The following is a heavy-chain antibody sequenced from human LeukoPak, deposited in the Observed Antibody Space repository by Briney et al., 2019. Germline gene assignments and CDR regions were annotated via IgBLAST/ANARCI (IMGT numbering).Heavy chain of an antibody. D-gene: IGHD3-10*01. V-gene: IGHV4-61*08. CDR2: IYYSGST. Sequence: PSGTLSLTCTVSGDSIRNAAYYWSWIRQPPGKGLEWIGYIYYSGSTNYNPSLKSRVTISVDTSKNQFSLKLSSVTAADTAVYYCARRGNYYAELDYWGQGTLVTVSS. CDR3: ARRGNYYAELDY. J-gene: IGHJ4*02. CDR1: GDSIRNAAYY.